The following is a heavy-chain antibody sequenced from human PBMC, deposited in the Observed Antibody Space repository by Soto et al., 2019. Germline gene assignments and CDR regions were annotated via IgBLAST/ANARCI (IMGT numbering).Heavy chain of an antibody. J-gene: IGHJ6*02. CDR3: ARDPRTARASAMDV. V-gene: IGHV3-33*01. CDR1: GFIFSNFV. D-gene: IGHD6-6*01. Sequence: TGGSLRVSCTASGFIFSNFVMHWVRQSPGKGLEWVAGVWYDGSNGVSAESVKGRFTISRDNSKNTLYLQMTSLRAEDTAVYYCARDPRTARASAMDVWGQGTTVTVSS. CDR2: VWYDGSNG.